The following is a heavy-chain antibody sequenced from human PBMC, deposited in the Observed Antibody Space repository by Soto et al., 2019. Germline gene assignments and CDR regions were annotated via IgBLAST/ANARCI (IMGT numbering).Heavy chain of an antibody. V-gene: IGHV3-23*01. CDR2: VSGSGSTR. CDR3: ARDPRYYDSGVHYDD. J-gene: IGHJ4*02. CDR1: GFSFTMFA. D-gene: IGHD3-22*01. Sequence: EVQLLESGGGLVQPGGSLRLSCAASGFSFTMFAMSWVRQAPGKGLEWVSAVSGSGSTRYYADSVKGRFIISRDNSKKTSFLYMNSLRADDTAVYYCARDPRYYDSGVHYDDWGQGTLVIVSS.